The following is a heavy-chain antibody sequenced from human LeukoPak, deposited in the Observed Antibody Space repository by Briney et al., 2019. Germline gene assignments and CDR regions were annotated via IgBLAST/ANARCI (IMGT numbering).Heavy chain of an antibody. CDR1: GFTFSNAW. J-gene: IGHJ4*02. CDR2: IKSKTDGGTT. D-gene: IGHD2-8*01. Sequence: GGSLRLSCAASGFTFSNAWMSWARQAPGKGLEWVGRIKSKTDGGTTDYAAPVKGRFTISRDDSKNTLYLQMNSLKTEDTAVYYCTTDPPYCTNGVCSEGDYWGQGTLVTVSS. V-gene: IGHV3-15*01. CDR3: TTDPPYCTNGVCSEGDY.